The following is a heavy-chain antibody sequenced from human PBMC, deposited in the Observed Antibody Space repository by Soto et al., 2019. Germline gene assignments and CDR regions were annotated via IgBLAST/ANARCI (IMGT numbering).Heavy chain of an antibody. D-gene: IGHD3-9*01. J-gene: IGHJ4*02. V-gene: IGHV5-51*01. CDR1: GYSFTSYW. CDR2: IYPGDSDT. CDR3: ARVSYFDWLFTTYFDY. Sequence: GESLKISCKGSGYSFTSYWIGWVRQMPGKGLEWMGIIYPGDSDTRYSPSFQGQVTISADKSISTAYLQWSSLKASDTAMYYCARVSYFDWLFTTYFDYWGQGTLVTVSS.